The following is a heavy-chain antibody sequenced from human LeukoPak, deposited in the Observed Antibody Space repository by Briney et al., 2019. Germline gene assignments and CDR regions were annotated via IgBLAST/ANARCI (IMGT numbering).Heavy chain of an antibody. V-gene: IGHV5-51*01. CDR3: ARSDGSGSFPPYFDY. CDR2: IYPGDSDT. J-gene: IGHJ4*02. Sequence: GESLKISCKTSGYSITSYWIGWVRQMPGKGLEWMGSIYPGDSDTRYSPSFQGQVTISADKSISTAYLQWSSLKASDTAIFYCARSDGSGSFPPYFDYWGQGTLVTVSS. D-gene: IGHD3-10*01. CDR1: GYSITSYW.